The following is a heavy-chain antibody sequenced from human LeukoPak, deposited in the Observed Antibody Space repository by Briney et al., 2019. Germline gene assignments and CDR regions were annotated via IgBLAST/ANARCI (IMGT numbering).Heavy chain of an antibody. CDR2: VNPNSGGT. Sequence: ASVKVSCKASGYTFTGYYMHWVRQAPGQGLEWMGWVNPNSGGTNYAQKLQGRVTMTTDTSTSTAYMELRSLRSDDTAVYYCARGPYYDFWSGYPHHYYYMDVWGKGTTVTVSS. V-gene: IGHV1-2*02. D-gene: IGHD3-3*01. J-gene: IGHJ6*03. CDR3: ARGPYYDFWSGYPHHYYYMDV. CDR1: GYTFTGYY.